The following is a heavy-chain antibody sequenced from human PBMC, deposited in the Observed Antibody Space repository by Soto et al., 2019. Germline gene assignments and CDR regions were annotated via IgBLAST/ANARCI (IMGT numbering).Heavy chain of an antibody. CDR2: IYPGDSDT. Sequence: GESLKISCRGSGYSFTIYWIGWVRQMPGKGLEWMGIIYPGDSDTRYSPSFQGQVTISADKSTSTAYLQWSSLKASDTAMYYCARHPPXGDTAMVRGYYHYGMDVWGQGTTVTVSS. V-gene: IGHV5-51*01. CDR3: ARHPPXGDTAMVRGYYHYGMDV. CDR1: GYSFTIYW. J-gene: IGHJ6*02. D-gene: IGHD5-18*01.